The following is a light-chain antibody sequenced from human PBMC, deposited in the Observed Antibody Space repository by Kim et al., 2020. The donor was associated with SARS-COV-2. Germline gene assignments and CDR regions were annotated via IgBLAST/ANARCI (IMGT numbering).Light chain of an antibody. CDR2: DNN. J-gene: IGLJ2*01. CDR1: GSNIGNNY. V-gene: IGLV1-51*01. Sequence: QSVLTQPPSVSAAPGQKVTISCSGSGSNIGNNYVSWYQQLPGTAPKLLIYDNNERPSGIPDQFSGSKSGTSATLGITGLQTGDEADYYCGAWDSSLDALVFGGGTQLTVL. CDR3: GAWDSSLDALV.